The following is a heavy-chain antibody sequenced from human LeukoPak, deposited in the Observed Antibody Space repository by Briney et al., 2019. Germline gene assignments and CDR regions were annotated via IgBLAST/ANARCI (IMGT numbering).Heavy chain of an antibody. D-gene: IGHD4-23*01. Sequence: ASVKVSCKVSGYTLTELSMHWVRQAPGQGLEWMGRINPNSGGTNYAQKFQGRVTMTRDTSISTAYMELSRLRSDDTAVYYCARDLVGPVVDGGQFDYWGQGTLVTVSS. CDR2: INPNSGGT. V-gene: IGHV1-2*06. CDR3: ARDLVGPVVDGGQFDY. CDR1: GYTLTELS. J-gene: IGHJ4*02.